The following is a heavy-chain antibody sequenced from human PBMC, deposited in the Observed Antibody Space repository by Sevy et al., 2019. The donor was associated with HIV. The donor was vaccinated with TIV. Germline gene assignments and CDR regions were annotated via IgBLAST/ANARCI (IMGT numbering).Heavy chain of an antibody. V-gene: IGHV3-48*04. CDR3: ARVDANYDKGFDP. D-gene: IGHD3-22*01. J-gene: IGHJ5*02. Sequence: GGSLRLSCAASGFPFSNFWMTWVRQAPGKGLEWVSYISSSGTTIKYADSVKGRFTISRDNAKNSLYMQMNSLRAEDTAVYYCARVDANYDKGFDPWGQGTLVTVSS. CDR1: GFPFSNFW. CDR2: ISSSGTTI.